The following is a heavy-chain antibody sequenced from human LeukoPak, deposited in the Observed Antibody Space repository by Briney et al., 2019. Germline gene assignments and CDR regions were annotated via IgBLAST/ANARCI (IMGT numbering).Heavy chain of an antibody. D-gene: IGHD6-13*01. CDR3: ARESNGYSSSWYDY. CDR2: ISSSSSYI. J-gene: IGHJ4*02. CDR1: GFTFSSYS. Sequence: GGSLRLSCAASGFTFSSYSMNWVRQAPGKGLEWVSSISSSSSYIYYADSVKGRFTISRDNAKNSLYLQMYSLRAEDTAVYYCARESNGYSSSWYDYWGQGTLVTVSS. V-gene: IGHV3-21*01.